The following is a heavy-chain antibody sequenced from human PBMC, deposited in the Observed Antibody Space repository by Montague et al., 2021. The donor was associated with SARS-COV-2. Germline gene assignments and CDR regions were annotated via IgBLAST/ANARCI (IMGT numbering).Heavy chain of an antibody. CDR3: ARTITTVRPGALDV. CDR2: IHDSGSA. J-gene: IGHJ3*01. V-gene: IGHV4-31*03. Sequence: TLSLTCSVSGDSVSSGKYQWSWIRQHPGKALEWIGYIHDSGSANYNPSLQSRVSFSVDTSQNQFSLSLTSVTPADTAVYYCARTITTVRPGALDVWGQGTVVTVSS. CDR1: GDSVSSGKYQ. D-gene: IGHD4-11*01.